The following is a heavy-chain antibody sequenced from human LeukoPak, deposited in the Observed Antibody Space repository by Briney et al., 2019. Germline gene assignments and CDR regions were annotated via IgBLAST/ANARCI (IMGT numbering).Heavy chain of an antibody. CDR3: ARGVHDSSGYYIDY. CDR2: IYYSGST. CDR1: VGSISSYY. V-gene: IGHV4-59*01. Sequence: SETLSLTCTVSVGSISSYYWNWIRQPPGKGLEWIGYIYYSGSTNHNPSLKSRVTISVDTSKNQFSLKLSSVTAADTAVYYCARGVHDSSGYYIDYWGQGTVVTVSS. D-gene: IGHD3-22*01. J-gene: IGHJ4*02.